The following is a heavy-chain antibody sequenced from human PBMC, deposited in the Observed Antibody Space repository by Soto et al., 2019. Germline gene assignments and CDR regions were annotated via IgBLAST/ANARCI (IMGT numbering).Heavy chain of an antibody. CDR1: GGTLKSSY. V-gene: IGHV4-34*01. CDR3: ARRYYYYMDV. Sequence: SETLSLTCVVYGGTLKSSYWSWIRQLPGEGLEWVGEINHSGSTNYNPSLKSRVSISVDTSKNQFSLRLSSVTAADTAVFYCARRYYYYMDVWGKGTTVTVSS. CDR2: INHSGST. J-gene: IGHJ6*03.